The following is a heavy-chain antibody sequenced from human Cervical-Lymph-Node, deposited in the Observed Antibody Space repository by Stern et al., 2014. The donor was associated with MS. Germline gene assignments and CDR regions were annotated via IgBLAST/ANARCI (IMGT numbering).Heavy chain of an antibody. CDR2: IDPSGVST. J-gene: IGHJ4*02. CDR1: GYTFSDFY. V-gene: IGHV1-46*03. Sequence: VQLVESGAEVKKPGASVKVSCKASGYTFSDFYIHWVRQGPGQGLEWLGLIDPSGVSTSYAKKLQGRITLTRDTSTSTVFMDLSSLSSEDTAVYYCGSSEYYPLSYFDSWGQGTLVTVSS. CDR3: GSSEYYPLSYFDS. D-gene: IGHD2/OR15-2a*01.